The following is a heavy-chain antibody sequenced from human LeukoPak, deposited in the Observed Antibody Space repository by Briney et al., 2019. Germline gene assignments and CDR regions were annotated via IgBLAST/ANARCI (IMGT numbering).Heavy chain of an antibody. CDR3: ASRDDKPKPQSGYDLGY. CDR1: GGTFSSYA. J-gene: IGHJ4*02. V-gene: IGHV1-69*04. D-gene: IGHD5-12*01. Sequence: SVKVSCKASGGTFSSYAISWVRQAPGQGLEWMGRIIPILGIANYAQKFQGRVTITADKSTSTAYTELSSLRSEDTAVYYCASRDDKPKPQSGYDLGYWGQGTLVTVSS. CDR2: IIPILGIA.